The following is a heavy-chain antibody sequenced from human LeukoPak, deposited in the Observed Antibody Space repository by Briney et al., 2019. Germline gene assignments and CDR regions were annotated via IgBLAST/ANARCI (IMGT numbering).Heavy chain of an antibody. D-gene: IGHD3-10*01. V-gene: IGHV3-21*01. CDR3: ARDSPLTMVRGVIYWSDP. CDR2: ISSSSSYI. CDR1: GFTFSSYS. J-gene: IGHJ5*02. Sequence: PGGSLRLSCAASGFTFSSYSMNWVRQAPGKGLEWVSSISSSSSYIYYADSVKGRFTISRDNAKNSLYLQMNSLRAEDTAVYYCARDSPLTMVRGVIYWSDPWGQGTLVTVSS.